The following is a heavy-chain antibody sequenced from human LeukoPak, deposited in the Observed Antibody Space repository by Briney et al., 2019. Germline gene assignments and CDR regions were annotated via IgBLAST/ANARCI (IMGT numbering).Heavy chain of an antibody. V-gene: IGHV3-23*01. CDR3: ARAPYTGSYWYFDH. Sequence: SGGSLRLSCAASGFTFSNYAMNWVRQAPGKGLECVSVISGSGDIFYADSVKGRFTISRDNSKNTLYLQMNSLRAEDTAVYYCARAPYTGSYWYFDHWGRGTLVSVSS. CDR2: ISGSGDI. D-gene: IGHD1-26*01. J-gene: IGHJ2*01. CDR1: GFTFSNYA.